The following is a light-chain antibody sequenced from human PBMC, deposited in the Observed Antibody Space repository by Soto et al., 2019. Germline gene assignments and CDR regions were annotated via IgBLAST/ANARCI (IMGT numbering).Light chain of an antibody. CDR2: RTS. V-gene: IGKV3-15*01. CDR3: QQYNTYST. CDR1: QTINNN. Sequence: ETVMTQSPATLSVSPGERATLSCRASQTINNNLAWYQQKPGQAPRLLMFRTSTRATVVPARFSVSGSGTEFTLTISSLQSDDFATYYCQQYNTYSTFGQGTRLEIK. J-gene: IGKJ5*01.